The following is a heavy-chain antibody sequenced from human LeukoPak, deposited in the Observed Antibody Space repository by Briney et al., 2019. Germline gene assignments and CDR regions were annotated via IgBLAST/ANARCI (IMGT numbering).Heavy chain of an antibody. CDR1: GYTFTGYY. J-gene: IGHJ4*02. V-gene: IGHV1-2*02. Sequence: ASVTVSCKASGYTFTGYYMHWVRQAPGQGLEWMGWINPNSGGTNYAQKFQGRVTMTRDTSISTAYMELSRLRSDDTAVYYCARDQVVAAAATGDYWGQGTLVTVSS. CDR3: ARDQVVAAAATGDY. CDR2: INPNSGGT. D-gene: IGHD6-13*01.